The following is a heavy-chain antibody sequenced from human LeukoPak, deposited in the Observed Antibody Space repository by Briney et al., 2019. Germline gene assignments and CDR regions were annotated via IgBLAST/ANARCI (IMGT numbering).Heavy chain of an antibody. Sequence: ASVKVSCKASGYTFTSYGISWVRQAPGQGLEWMGWISAYNGNTNYAQKLQGRVTMTTDTSTSTAYMELRSLRSDDTAVYYCARLQHYYDSSGYNWFDPWGQGTLVTVSS. CDR2: ISAYNGNT. CDR3: ARLQHYYDSSGYNWFDP. CDR1: GYTFTSYG. D-gene: IGHD3-22*01. V-gene: IGHV1-18*01. J-gene: IGHJ5*02.